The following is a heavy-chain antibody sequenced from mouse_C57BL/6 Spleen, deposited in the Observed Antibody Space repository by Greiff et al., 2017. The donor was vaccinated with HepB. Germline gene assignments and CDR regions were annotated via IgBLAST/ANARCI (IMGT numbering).Heavy chain of an antibody. J-gene: IGHJ4*01. CDR3: ARSSSYDYDVDYAMDY. D-gene: IGHD2-4*01. V-gene: IGHV1-55*01. CDR2: IYPGRGST. Sequence: QVQLKQPGAELVKPGASVKMSCKASGYTFTSYWITWVKQRPGQGLEWIGDIYPGRGSTNYNEKFRSKATLTVDKSSSTAYMQLSSLTSEDSAVYYCARSSSYDYDVDYAMDYWGQGTSVTVSS. CDR1: GYTFTSYW.